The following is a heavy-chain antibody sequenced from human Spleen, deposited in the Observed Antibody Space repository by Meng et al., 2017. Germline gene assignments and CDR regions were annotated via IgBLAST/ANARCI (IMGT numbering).Heavy chain of an antibody. CDR2: IYSDGRT. CDR3: ARDKKEAAGNDALDI. CDR1: GFIVSSNY. V-gene: IGHV3-53*05. D-gene: IGHD6-13*01. J-gene: IGHJ3*02. Sequence: GESLMISCAASGFIVSSNYMNWVRQAPGKGLEWVSLIYSDGRTYYADSVKGRFTISRDTSKNTLHLQMNSLRAKDTDVYYCARDKKEAAGNDALDIWGQGTTVTVSS.